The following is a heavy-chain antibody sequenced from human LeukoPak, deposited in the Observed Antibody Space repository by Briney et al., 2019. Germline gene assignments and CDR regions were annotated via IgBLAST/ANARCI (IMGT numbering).Heavy chain of an antibody. CDR2: IYYSGST. CDR1: GGSISSYY. V-gene: IGHV4-59*01. CDR3: ARVGLNSRTFDP. J-gene: IGHJ5*02. D-gene: IGHD6-13*01. Sequence: PSETLSLTCTVSGGSISSYYWSWIRQPPGKGLEWIGYIYYSGSTYYNPSLKSRVTISVDTSRNQFSLKLSSVTAADTAVYFCARVGLNSRTFDPWGQGTLVTVSS.